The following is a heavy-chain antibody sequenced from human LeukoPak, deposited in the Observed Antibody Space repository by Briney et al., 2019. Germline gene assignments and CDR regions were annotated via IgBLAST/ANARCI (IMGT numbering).Heavy chain of an antibody. CDR3: AGSVAYTEVYFDY. CDR2: IYYSGST. J-gene: IGHJ4*02. V-gene: IGHV4-59*01. CDR1: GGSISSYY. Sequence: SETLSLTCTVSGGSISSYYWSWIRQPPGKGLEWIGYIYYSGSTNYNPSLESRVTISVDTSKNRFSLKLSSVTAADTAVYYCAGSVAYTEVYFDYWGQGTLVTVSS. D-gene: IGHD6-19*01.